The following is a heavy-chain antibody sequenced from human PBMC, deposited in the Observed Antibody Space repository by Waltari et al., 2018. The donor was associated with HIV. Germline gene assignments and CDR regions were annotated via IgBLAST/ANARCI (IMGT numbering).Heavy chain of an antibody. Sequence: QVQLQQWGAGLLKPSETLSLTCAVYGGSFSGYYWSWIRQPPGKGLEWIGEINHSGSTNYNPSLKSRVTISVDTSKNQFSLKLSSVTAADTAVYYCASAGYSSSWYMGGWFDPWGQGTLVTVSS. CDR1: GGSFSGYY. V-gene: IGHV4-34*01. J-gene: IGHJ5*02. CDR2: INHSGST. CDR3: ASAGYSSSWYMGGWFDP. D-gene: IGHD6-13*01.